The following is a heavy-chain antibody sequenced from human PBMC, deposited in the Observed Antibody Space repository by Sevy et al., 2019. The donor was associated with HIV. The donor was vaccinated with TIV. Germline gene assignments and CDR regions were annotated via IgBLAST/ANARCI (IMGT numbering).Heavy chain of an antibody. D-gene: IGHD3-22*01. J-gene: IGHJ4*02. CDR3: ARGPHHYYDSSAFFDY. Sequence: GGSLGLSCTASGFTFSSYEMNWVRQAPGKGLEWVSNIISSGSSKYYADSVKGRFTISRDNAKNSLFLQMNSLRAEDTAVYYCARGPHHYYDSSAFFDYWGQGTLVTVSS. CDR1: GFTFSSYE. V-gene: IGHV3-48*03. CDR2: IISSGSSK.